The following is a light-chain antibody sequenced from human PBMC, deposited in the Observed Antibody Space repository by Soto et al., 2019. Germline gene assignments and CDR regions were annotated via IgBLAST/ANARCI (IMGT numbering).Light chain of an antibody. V-gene: IGKV3-15*01. CDR2: GAS. CDR1: QSVSNN. Sequence: EIVMTQSPATLSVSPGERATLSCSASQSVSNNLAWYQQKPGQAPRLLIHGASTRGTGIPARFSGSGSGTEFTLTINSLQSEDFAVYYCQQRSNWPPITFGQGTRLEIK. J-gene: IGKJ5*01. CDR3: QQRSNWPPIT.